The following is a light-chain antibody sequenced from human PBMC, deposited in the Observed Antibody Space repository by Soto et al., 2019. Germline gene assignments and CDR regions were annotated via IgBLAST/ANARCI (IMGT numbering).Light chain of an antibody. J-gene: IGLJ1*01. CDR3: SSYAGNNIFV. Sequence: SALTQPPSASGSPGQSVTISCTGSSSDVGNYNYVSWYQQHPGKAPKLMIQEVTKRPSWVPDRFSGSKSGNTASLTVSGLQAEDEADYYCSSYAGNNIFVFGTGTKVTV. CDR2: EVT. V-gene: IGLV2-8*01. CDR1: SSDVGNYNY.